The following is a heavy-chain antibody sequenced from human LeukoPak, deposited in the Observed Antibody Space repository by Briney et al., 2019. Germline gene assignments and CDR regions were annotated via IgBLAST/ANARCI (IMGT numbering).Heavy chain of an antibody. V-gene: IGHV1-69*06. J-gene: IGHJ4*02. CDR3: ARYYDSSGYYY. CDR1: GGTFSSYA. CDR2: IIPIFGTA. D-gene: IGHD3-22*01. Sequence: GASVKVSCKASGGTFSSYAISWVRQAPGQGPEWMGGIIPIFGTANYAQKFQGRVTITAEKSTSTAYIELGSLRSEGTAVYYCARYYDSSGYYYWGQGTLVTVSS.